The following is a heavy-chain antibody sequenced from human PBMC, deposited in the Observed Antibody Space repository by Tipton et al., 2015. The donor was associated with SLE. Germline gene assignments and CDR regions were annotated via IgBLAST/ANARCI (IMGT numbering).Heavy chain of an antibody. J-gene: IGHJ6*02. CDR1: GGSISSHY. D-gene: IGHD3-10*01. Sequence: TLSLTCTVSGGSISSHYRNWIRQPPGRGLEWIGYIYYSGSTNYNPSLKSRVTISVDTSKNQFSLKLSSVTAADTAVYLCARGVNYYYYGMDVWGQGTTVTVSS. CDR2: IYYSGST. V-gene: IGHV4-59*08. CDR3: ARGVNYYYYGMDV.